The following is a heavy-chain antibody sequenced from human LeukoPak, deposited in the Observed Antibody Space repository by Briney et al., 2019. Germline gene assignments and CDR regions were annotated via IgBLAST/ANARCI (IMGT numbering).Heavy chain of an antibody. CDR2: FDPEGGET. D-gene: IGHD2-2*01. V-gene: IGHV1-24*01. CDR3: ATDLVVVPAAMRDY. Sequence: GASVKVSCKVSGYTLTELSMHWVRQAPGKGLEWMGGFDPEGGETIYAQKFQGRVTMTEDTSTDTAYMELSSLRSEDTAVYYCATDLVVVPAAMRDYWGQGTLVTVSS. CDR1: GYTLTELS. J-gene: IGHJ4*02.